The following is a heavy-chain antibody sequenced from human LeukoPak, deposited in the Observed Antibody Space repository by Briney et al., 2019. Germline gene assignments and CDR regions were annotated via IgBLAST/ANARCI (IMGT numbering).Heavy chain of an antibody. CDR2: IKQDGSEK. J-gene: IGHJ4*02. CDR3: ARENTIFGVVINY. V-gene: IGHV3-7*01. D-gene: IGHD3-3*01. Sequence: GGSLRLSCAASGFTFSSYWMSWVRQAPGEGLEWVANIKQDGSEKYYVDSVKGRFTISRDNAKNSLYLQMNSLRAEDTAVYYCARENTIFGVVINYWGQGTLVTVSS. CDR1: GFTFSSYW.